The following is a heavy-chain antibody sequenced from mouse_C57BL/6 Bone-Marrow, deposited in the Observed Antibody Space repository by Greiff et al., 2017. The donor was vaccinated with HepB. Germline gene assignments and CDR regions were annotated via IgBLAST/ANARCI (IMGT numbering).Heavy chain of an antibody. Sequence: QVHVKQSGAELVKPGASVKLSCKASGYTFTEYTIHWVKQRSGQGLEWIGWFYPGSGSIKYNEKFKDKATLTADKSSSTVYMELSRLTSEDSAVYFCARHGASYYYGSSPWFAYWGQGTLVTVSA. J-gene: IGHJ3*01. CDR1: GYTFTEYT. CDR2: FYPGSGSI. V-gene: IGHV1-62-2*01. CDR3: ARHGASYYYGSSPWFAY. D-gene: IGHD1-1*01.